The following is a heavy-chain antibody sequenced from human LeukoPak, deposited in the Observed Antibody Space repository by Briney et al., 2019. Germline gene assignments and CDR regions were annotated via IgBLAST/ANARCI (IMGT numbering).Heavy chain of an antibody. D-gene: IGHD3-22*01. Sequence: PGRSLRLSCAASGFTFSSYGMHWVRQAPGKGLEWVAVIWYDGSNKYYADSVKGRFTISRDNSKNTLYLQMNSLRAEDTAVHYCARDQGYYYDSSGYDAFDIWGQGTMVTVSS. CDR3: ARDQGYYYDSSGYDAFDI. V-gene: IGHV3-33*01. CDR1: GFTFSSYG. J-gene: IGHJ3*02. CDR2: IWYDGSNK.